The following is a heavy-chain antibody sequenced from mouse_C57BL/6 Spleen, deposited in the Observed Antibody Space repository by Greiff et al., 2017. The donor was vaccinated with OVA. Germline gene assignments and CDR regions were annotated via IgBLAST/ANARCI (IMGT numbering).Heavy chain of an antibody. D-gene: IGHD1-1*01. CDR1: GFTFSSYG. V-gene: IGHV5-6*01. CDR3: AREGDYYGSSYGRYFDV. CDR2: ISSGGSYT. J-gene: IGHJ1*03. Sequence: EVQVVESGGDLVKPGGSLKLSCAASGFTFSSYGMSWVRQTPDKRLEWVATISSGGSYTYYPDSVKGRFTISRDNAKNTLYLQMSSLKSEDTAMYYCAREGDYYGSSYGRYFDVWGTGTTVTVSS.